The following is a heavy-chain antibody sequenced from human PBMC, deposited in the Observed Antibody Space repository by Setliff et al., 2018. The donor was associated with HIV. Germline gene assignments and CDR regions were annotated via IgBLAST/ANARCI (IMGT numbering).Heavy chain of an antibody. Sequence: GGSLSLSCVASGFTFSDYYITWIRHTPEKGLEWLSYISSRGTTKHYTDSLKGRFIVSRDNAMNSSYLHLSSLRADDTAVYYCATADGSGFFAYWGQGTQVTVS. CDR3: ATADGSGFFAY. CDR2: ISSRGTTK. V-gene: IGHV3-11*01. J-gene: IGHJ1*01. D-gene: IGHD3-10*01. CDR1: GFTFSDYY.